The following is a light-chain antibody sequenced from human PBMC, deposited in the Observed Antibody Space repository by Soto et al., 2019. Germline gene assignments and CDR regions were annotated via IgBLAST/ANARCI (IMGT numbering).Light chain of an antibody. J-gene: IGKJ2*02. CDR2: DAS. CDR1: QSIRSW. Sequence: DIQMTQSPSTLSASVGDRVIITCRASQSIRSWLAWYQQKPGKAPKLLIYDASSLESGVPSRFSGSGSGTEFPLTISSLQPDDFATYYCQQYNRYPRTFGQGTKLEIK. V-gene: IGKV1-5*01. CDR3: QQYNRYPRT.